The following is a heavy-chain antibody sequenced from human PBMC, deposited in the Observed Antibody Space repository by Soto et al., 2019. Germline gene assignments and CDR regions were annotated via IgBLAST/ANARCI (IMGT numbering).Heavy chain of an antibody. J-gene: IGHJ6*02. CDR1: GYTFTSYD. Sequence: GASVKVSCKASGYTFTSYDMHWVRQAPGQRLEWMGWINAGNGNTKYSQKFQGRVTMTTDTSTSTAYMELRSLRSDDTAVYYCARLYCISTSCYLGMDVWGQGTTVTVSS. D-gene: IGHD2-2*01. V-gene: IGHV1-3*01. CDR3: ARLYCISTSCYLGMDV. CDR2: INAGNGNT.